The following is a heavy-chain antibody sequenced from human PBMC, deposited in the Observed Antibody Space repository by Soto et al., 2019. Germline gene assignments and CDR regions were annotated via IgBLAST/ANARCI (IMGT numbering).Heavy chain of an antibody. CDR1: GGSISSSSYY. D-gene: IGHD5-12*01. CDR3: ARHADSATITENWFDP. Sequence: SETLSLTCTVSGGSISSSSYYWGWIRQPPGKGLEWIGSIYYSGSTYYNPSLKSRVTISVDTSKNQFSLKLSSVTAADTAVYYCARHADSATITENWFDPWGQGTLVTVSS. V-gene: IGHV4-39*01. CDR2: IYYSGST. J-gene: IGHJ5*02.